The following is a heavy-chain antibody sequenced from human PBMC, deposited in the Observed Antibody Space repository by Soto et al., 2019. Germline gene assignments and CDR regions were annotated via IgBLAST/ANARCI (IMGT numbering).Heavy chain of an antibody. V-gene: IGHV3-23*01. D-gene: IGHD2-2*01. J-gene: IGHJ4*02. CDR1: GFTFSSYG. Sequence: PGGSLRLSCAASGFTFSSYGMSWVRQAPGKGLEWVSAISGSGGSTYYADSVKGRFTISRDTSKNTLYLQMNSLRAEDTAVYYCAKRPASLVCFDYWGQGTLVTVSS. CDR2: ISGSGGST. CDR3: AKRPASLVCFDY.